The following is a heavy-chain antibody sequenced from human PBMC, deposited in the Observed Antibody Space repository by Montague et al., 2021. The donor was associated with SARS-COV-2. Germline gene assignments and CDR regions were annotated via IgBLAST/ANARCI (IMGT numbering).Heavy chain of an antibody. CDR2: IFYSGTT. CDR1: GASISSSENS. D-gene: IGHD3-16*02. CDR3: ARRVTFGGVVVALDY. Sequence: SETLSLTCTVSGASISSSENSWGWIRQSPGKGLEWFGSIFYSGTTYFNPSLRSRIAISVDTSKNQFSLKVTSVTAADIAVYYCARRVTFGGVVVALDYWGQGHLVSVSS. J-gene: IGHJ4*02. V-gene: IGHV4-39*01.